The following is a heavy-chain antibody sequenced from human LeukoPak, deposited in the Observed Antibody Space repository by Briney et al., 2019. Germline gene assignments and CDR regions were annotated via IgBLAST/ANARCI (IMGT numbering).Heavy chain of an antibody. CDR2: ISAYNGNT. J-gene: IGHJ4*02. CDR3: ARVRSSGWYAGGGDY. CDR1: GYTFTSYG. V-gene: IGHV1-18*01. Sequence: ASVKVSCKASGYTFTSYGISWVRQAPGQGLEWMGWISAYNGNTNYAQKLQGRATMTTDTSTSTAYMELRSLRSDDTAVYYCARVRSSGWYAGGGDYWGQGTLVTVSS. D-gene: IGHD6-19*01.